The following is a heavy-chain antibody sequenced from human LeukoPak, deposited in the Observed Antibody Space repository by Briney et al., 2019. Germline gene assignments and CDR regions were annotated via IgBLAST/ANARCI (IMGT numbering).Heavy chain of an antibody. Sequence: PSETLSLTCAVSGGSISSGGYSWSWIRQPPGKGLEWIGYIYHSGSTYYNPSLKSRVTISVDRSKNQFSLKLSPVTAADTAVYYCARSSSWYPRNFDYWGQGTLVTVSS. CDR1: GGSISSGGYS. V-gene: IGHV4-30-2*01. CDR3: ARSSSWYPRNFDY. D-gene: IGHD6-13*01. CDR2: IYHSGST. J-gene: IGHJ4*02.